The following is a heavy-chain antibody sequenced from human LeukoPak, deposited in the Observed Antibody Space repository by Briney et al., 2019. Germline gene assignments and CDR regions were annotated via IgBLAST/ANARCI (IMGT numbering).Heavy chain of an antibody. CDR1: GFTFSSYA. V-gene: IGHV3-30-3*01. J-gene: IGHJ5*02. CDR3: AREDVDTRSGFDP. CDR2: ISYDGSNK. D-gene: IGHD5-18*01. Sequence: GGSLRLSCAASGFTFSSYAMHWVRQAPGKGLEWVAVISYDGSNKYYADSVKGRFTISRDNSKNTLYLQMNSLRAEDTAVYYCAREDVDTRSGFDPWGQGTLVTVSS.